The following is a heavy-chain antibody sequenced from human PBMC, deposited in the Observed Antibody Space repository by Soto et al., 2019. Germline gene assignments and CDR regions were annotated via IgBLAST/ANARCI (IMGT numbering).Heavy chain of an antibody. Sequence: EVQLVESGGGLVQPGGCLRLSFAASGFTFSDHYMDWVRQAPGKGLEWVARTRNRANSYTTEYAASVKGRFTISRDNSKDSLYLQINSLETDDTAVYYCTRSSGSYRYFDLWGRGTLVTVSS. J-gene: IGHJ2*01. V-gene: IGHV3-72*01. CDR2: TRNRANSYTT. D-gene: IGHD1-26*01. CDR1: GFTFSDHY. CDR3: TRSSGSYRYFDL.